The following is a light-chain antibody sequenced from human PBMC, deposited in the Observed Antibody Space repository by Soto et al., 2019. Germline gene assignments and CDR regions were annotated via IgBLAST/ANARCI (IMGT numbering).Light chain of an antibody. CDR1: NSGSKS. V-gene: IGLV3-21*02. CDR2: DDI. CDR3: QVWVRRSEHPVV. J-gene: IGLJ2*01. Sequence: SYELTQPPSVSVAPGHTARITCGGNNSGSKSVHWYQQKPRQAPVLVVDDDIDRPSGIHERFSGSHSGNTATLTLSWVEAGEEAADDCQVWVRRSEHPVVFGGGTTDTVL.